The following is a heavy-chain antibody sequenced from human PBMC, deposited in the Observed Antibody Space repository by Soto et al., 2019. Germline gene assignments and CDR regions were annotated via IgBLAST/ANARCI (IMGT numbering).Heavy chain of an antibody. CDR2: VSSYDGNT. Sequence: QVQLVQSGGEVKKPGASVKVSCKASGYRFSSYGINWVRQAPGQGLEWMGWVSSYDGNTQYAQKFQGRITMTTDTSTNTVYLELRSVTSYDTAVYYCARDEEDASPMIVVLPGDYWGQGTLGSVAS. CDR3: ARDEEDASPMIVVLPGDY. V-gene: IGHV1-18*01. D-gene: IGHD2-21*01. J-gene: IGHJ4*02. CDR1: GYRFSSYG.